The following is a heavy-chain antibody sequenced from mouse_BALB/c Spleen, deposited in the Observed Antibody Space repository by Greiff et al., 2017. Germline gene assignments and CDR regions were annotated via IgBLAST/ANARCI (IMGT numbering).Heavy chain of an antibody. CDR3: ARDSLITTVVARAPFDY. J-gene: IGHJ2*01. Sequence: EVKLMESGGGLVQPGGSLRLSCATSGFTFTDYYMSWVRQPPGKALEWLGFIRNKANGYTTEYSASVKGRFTISRDNSQSILYLQMNTLRAEDSATYYCARDSLITTVVARAPFDYWGQGTTLTVSS. CDR1: GFTFTDYY. CDR2: IRNKANGYTT. V-gene: IGHV7-3*02. D-gene: IGHD1-1*01.